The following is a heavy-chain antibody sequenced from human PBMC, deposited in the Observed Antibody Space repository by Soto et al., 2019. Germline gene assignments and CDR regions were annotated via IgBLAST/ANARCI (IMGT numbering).Heavy chain of an antibody. V-gene: IGHV3-7*01. J-gene: IGHJ4*02. CDR1: GFTFSSYW. CDR2: IKQDGSEK. D-gene: IGHD4-17*01. Sequence: EVQLVESGGGLVQPGGSLRLSCAASGFTFSSYWMSWVRQAPGKGLEWVANIKQDGSEKYYVDSVKGRFTISRDNAKNSLYLQMNSLRTEDTAVYYCARGTYGDYFDYWGQGTLVTVSS. CDR3: ARGTYGDYFDY.